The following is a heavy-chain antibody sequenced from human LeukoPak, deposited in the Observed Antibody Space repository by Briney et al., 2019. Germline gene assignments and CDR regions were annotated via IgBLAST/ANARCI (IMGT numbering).Heavy chain of an antibody. V-gene: IGHV3-30*02. CDR1: GFTFSSYG. Sequence: GGSLRLSRAASGFTFSSYGMHWVRQAPGKGLEWVAFIRYDGSNKYYADSVKGRFTISRDNSKNTLYLQMNSLRAEDTAVYYCAKEGGSPFLGAFDIWGQGTTVTVSS. CDR2: IRYDGSNK. CDR3: AKEGGSPFLGAFDI. D-gene: IGHD1-26*01. J-gene: IGHJ3*02.